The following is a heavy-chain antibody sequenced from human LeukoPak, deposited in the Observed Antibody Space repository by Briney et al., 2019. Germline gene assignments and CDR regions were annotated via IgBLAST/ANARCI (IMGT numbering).Heavy chain of an antibody. V-gene: IGHV1-18*01. D-gene: IGHD3-10*01. J-gene: IGHJ5*02. CDR3: ARELESYYGSGSYYYNWFDP. CDR1: GYTFTSYG. Sequence: ASVKVSCKASGYTFTSYGISWVRQAPGQGLEWMGWISAYNGNTNYAQKLQGRVTMTTDTSTSTAYMELSSLRSEDTAVYYCARELESYYGSGSYYYNWFDPWGQGTLVTVSS. CDR2: ISAYNGNT.